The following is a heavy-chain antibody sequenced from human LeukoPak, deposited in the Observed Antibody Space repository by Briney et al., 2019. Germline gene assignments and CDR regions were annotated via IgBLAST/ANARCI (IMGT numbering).Heavy chain of an antibody. J-gene: IGHJ6*03. Sequence: GGSLRLSCAASGFTFDDYAMHWVRQAPGKGLEWVSLISGDGGSTYYADSVKGRFTISRDNSKNSLYLQMNSLRTEDTALYYCAKDILDRAMAPNHMDVWGKGTTVTVSS. V-gene: IGHV3-43*02. CDR2: ISGDGGST. D-gene: IGHD5-18*01. CDR1: GFTFDDYA. CDR3: AKDILDRAMAPNHMDV.